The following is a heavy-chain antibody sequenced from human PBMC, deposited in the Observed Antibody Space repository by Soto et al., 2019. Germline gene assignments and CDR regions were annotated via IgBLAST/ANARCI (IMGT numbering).Heavy chain of an antibody. V-gene: IGHV3-33*01. Sequence: GGSLRLSCAASGFTFSSYGMHWVRQAPGKGLEWVAVIWYDGSNKYYADSVKGRFTISRDNSKNTLYLQMNSLRAEDTAVYYCARDSGWXGYYDFWSGYSKYGMDVWGQGTTVTVSS. CDR1: GFTFSSYG. D-gene: IGHD3-3*01. CDR2: IWYDGSNK. J-gene: IGHJ6*02. CDR3: ARDSGWXGYYDFWSGYSKYGMDV.